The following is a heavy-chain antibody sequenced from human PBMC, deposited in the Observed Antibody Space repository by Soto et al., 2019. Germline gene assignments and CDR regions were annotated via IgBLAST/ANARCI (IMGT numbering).Heavy chain of an antibody. J-gene: IGHJ5*02. Sequence: GGSLRLSCAASGFTFSSYGMHWVRQAPGKGLEWVSIIWYNGSNKYYADSVKGRFTISRDNSKNTLYLQMNSLRAEDTAVYYCARDFQVVRGTVGFDPWGQGTLVTVSS. D-gene: IGHD3-10*01. CDR1: GFTFSSYG. CDR3: ARDFQVVRGTVGFDP. V-gene: IGHV3-33*01. CDR2: IWYNGSNK.